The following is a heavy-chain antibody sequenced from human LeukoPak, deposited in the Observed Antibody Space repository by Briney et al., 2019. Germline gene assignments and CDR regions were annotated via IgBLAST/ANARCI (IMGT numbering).Heavy chain of an antibody. J-gene: IGHJ4*02. CDR2: IIPIFGTA. Sequence: SVKVSCKASGGTFSSYAISWVRQAPGQGLEWMGGIIPIFGTANYAQKFQGRVTITTDESTSTAYVELSSLRSEDTAVYYCARGRSGSSEIDYWGQGTLVSVSS. D-gene: IGHD3-10*01. CDR1: GGTFSSYA. CDR3: ARGRSGSSEIDY. V-gene: IGHV1-69*05.